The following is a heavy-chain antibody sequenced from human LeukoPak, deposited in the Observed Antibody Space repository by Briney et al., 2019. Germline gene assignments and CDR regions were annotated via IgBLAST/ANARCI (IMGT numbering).Heavy chain of an antibody. Sequence: SETLPLTCTVSGGSISSYYWSWIRQPPGKGLEWIGYIYYSGSTNYNPSLKSRVTISVDTSKNQFSLKLSSVTAADTAVYYCARGGELTIDYWGQGTLVTVSS. CDR1: GGSISSYY. J-gene: IGHJ4*02. V-gene: IGHV4-59*01. D-gene: IGHD1-26*01. CDR2: IYYSGST. CDR3: ARGGELTIDY.